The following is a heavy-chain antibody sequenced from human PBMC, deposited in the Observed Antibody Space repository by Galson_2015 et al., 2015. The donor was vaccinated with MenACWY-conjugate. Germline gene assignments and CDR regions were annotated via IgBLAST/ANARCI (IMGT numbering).Heavy chain of an antibody. J-gene: IGHJ6*02. D-gene: IGHD1-26*01. CDR3: ARHPPGGRGMDV. CDR2: ISPGDSET. V-gene: IGHV5-51*01. Sequence: GWVRQLPGKGLEWMGLISPGDSETRYSPAFQAQVTISADKSISTAYVQWDSLQASDTAMYCCARHPPGGRGMDVWGQGTTVTVSS.